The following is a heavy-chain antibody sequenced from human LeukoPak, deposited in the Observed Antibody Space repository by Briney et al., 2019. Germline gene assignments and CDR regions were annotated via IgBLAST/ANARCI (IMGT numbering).Heavy chain of an antibody. D-gene: IGHD2-2*01. CDR3: ARRGCSSTSCYGGTNLPFDY. CDR2: IYYSGST. J-gene: IGHJ4*02. V-gene: IGHV4-39*01. CDR1: GGSISSSNYY. Sequence: PSETLSLTCTVSGGSISSSNYYWGWIRQPPGKGLEWIGSIYYSGSTYHNPSLKSRVTISVDTSKNQFSLKLTSVTAADTAVYYCARRGCSSTSCYGGTNLPFDYWGQGTLLTVSS.